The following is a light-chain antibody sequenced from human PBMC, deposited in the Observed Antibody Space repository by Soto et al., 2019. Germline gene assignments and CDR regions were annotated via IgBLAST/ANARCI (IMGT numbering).Light chain of an antibody. CDR1: SSDVGGFNY. V-gene: IGLV2-8*01. CDR3: SSYVAGNTVV. J-gene: IGLJ2*01. Sequence: QSVLTQPPSASGSPGQSVTISCTGTSSDVGGFNYVSWYQQHPGKAPKLIIFEVIKRPSGVPDRFSGSKSGNTASLTVSGFQAEDEADYYCSSYVAGNTVVFGGGTKLTVL. CDR2: EVI.